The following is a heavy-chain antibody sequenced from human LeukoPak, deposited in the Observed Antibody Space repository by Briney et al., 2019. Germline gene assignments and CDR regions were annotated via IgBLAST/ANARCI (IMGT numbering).Heavy chain of an antibody. D-gene: IGHD4-17*01. Sequence: KVSCKASGGTFSSYTISWVRQAPGQGLEWMGRIIPILGIANYAQKFQGRVTITADKSTSTAYMELISLRSEDTAVYYCARDISYDYGDYEVSYFQHWGQGTLVTVSS. CDR3: ARDISYDYGDYEVSYFQH. CDR2: IIPILGIA. CDR1: GGTFSSYT. J-gene: IGHJ1*01. V-gene: IGHV1-69*04.